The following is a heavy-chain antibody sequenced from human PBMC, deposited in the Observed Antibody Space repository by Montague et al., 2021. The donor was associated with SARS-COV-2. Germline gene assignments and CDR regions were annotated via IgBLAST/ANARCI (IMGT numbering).Heavy chain of an antibody. CDR3: ARAYSGYVDY. V-gene: IGHV4-30-4*01. CDR1: GFSLSTSGMC. CDR2: IYYSGST. J-gene: IGHJ4*02. Sequence: LVKPTQTLTLTCTFSGFSLSTSGMCVSWIRQPPGKGLEWIGYIYYSGSTYYNPSLKSRVTISVDTSKNQFSLKLSSVTAADTAVYYCARAYSGYVDYWGQGTLVTVSS. D-gene: IGHD1-26*01.